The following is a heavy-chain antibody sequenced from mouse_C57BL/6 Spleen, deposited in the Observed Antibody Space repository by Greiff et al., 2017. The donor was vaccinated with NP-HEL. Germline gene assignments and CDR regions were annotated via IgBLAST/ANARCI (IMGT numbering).Heavy chain of an antibody. Sequence: EVKLQESGPGLVKPSQSLSLTCSVTGYSITSGYYWNWIRQFPGNKLEWMGYISYDGSNNYNPSLKNRISITRDTSKNQFFLKLNSVTTEDTATYYCAREGHYYGSSFDYWGQGTTLTVSS. J-gene: IGHJ2*01. CDR1: GYSITSGYY. CDR3: AREGHYYGSSFDY. CDR2: ISYDGSN. V-gene: IGHV3-6*01. D-gene: IGHD1-1*01.